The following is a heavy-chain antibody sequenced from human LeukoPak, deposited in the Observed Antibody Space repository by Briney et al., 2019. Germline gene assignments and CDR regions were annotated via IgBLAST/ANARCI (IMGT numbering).Heavy chain of an antibody. CDR3: AKDLRTATAYFSDY. Sequence: GGSLRLSCAASGFTFSTYAMSWVRQAPGKVLEWVSAISGSGGSTYYADSAKGRFTISRDNSKNTLYLQMNSLRAEDTAVYFCAKDLRTATAYFSDYWGQGTLVTVSS. V-gene: IGHV3-23*01. CDR2: ISGSGGST. J-gene: IGHJ4*02. CDR1: GFTFSTYA. D-gene: IGHD5-18*01.